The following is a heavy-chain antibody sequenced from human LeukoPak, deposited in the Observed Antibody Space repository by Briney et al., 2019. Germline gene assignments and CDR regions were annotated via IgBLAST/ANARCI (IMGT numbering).Heavy chain of an antibody. CDR3: ATGGLYYDFWSGQGWFDP. D-gene: IGHD3-3*01. Sequence: ASVKVSCKASGGTFSSYAISWVRQAPGQGLEWMGGIIPIFGTVNYAQKFQGRVTITTDESTSTAYMELSSLRSEDTAVYYCATGGLYYDFWSGQGWFDPWGQGTLVTVSS. V-gene: IGHV1-69*05. CDR1: GGTFSSYA. CDR2: IIPIFGTV. J-gene: IGHJ5*02.